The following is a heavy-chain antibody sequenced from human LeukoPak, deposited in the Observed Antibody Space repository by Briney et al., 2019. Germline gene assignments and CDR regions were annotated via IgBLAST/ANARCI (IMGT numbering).Heavy chain of an antibody. CDR1: GYSFTTYW. CDR2: FYPGESDT. J-gene: IGHJ4*02. CDR3: ARSGRRYCSGGSCYSQLGY. D-gene: IGHD2-15*01. Sequence: GESPKISCKGFGYSFTTYWIGWVRQIPGKGLEWMGSFYPGESDTRYSPSFQGQVTISADKSISTAYLQWSSLKASDTAMYYCARSGRRYCSGGSCYSQLGYWGQGTLVTVSS. V-gene: IGHV5-51*01.